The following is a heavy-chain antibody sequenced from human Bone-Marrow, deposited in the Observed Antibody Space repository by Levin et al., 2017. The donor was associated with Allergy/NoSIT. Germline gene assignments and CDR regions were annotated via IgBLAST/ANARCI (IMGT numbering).Heavy chain of an antibody. CDR3: ARVSGDYGDKNWFDP. V-gene: IGHV4-59*01. CDR2: VYYSGST. Sequence: PSETLSLTCTVSGGSISPYYWSWIRQPPGKGLEWIGYVYYSGSTNYNPSLKSRVTISIDTSTNQFSLKVDSVSAADTAVYYCARVSGDYGDKNWFDPWGQGTLVTVSS. J-gene: IGHJ5*02. CDR1: GGSISPYY. D-gene: IGHD4-17*01.